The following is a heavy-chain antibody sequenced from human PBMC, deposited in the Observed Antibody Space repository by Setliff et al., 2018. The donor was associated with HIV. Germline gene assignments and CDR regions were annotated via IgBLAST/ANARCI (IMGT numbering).Heavy chain of an antibody. CDR1: GFVFYSFD. J-gene: IGHJ3*01. CDR3: AKPTSGLYPRSFDL. Sequence: HPGGSLRLSCVASGFVFYSFDMNWVRQTPEKGLEWVSAISPGSDITYYADSVKGRFTISRDDAKNMLFLQMNSLTPEDTAIYYCAKPTSGLYPRSFDLWGQGTKVTVSS. V-gene: IGHV3-23*01. D-gene: IGHD1-26*01. CDR2: ISPGSDIT.